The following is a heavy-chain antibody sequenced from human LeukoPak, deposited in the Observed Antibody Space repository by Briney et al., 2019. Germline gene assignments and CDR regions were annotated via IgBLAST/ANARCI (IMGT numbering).Heavy chain of an antibody. CDR1: GYTFTSYY. CDR2: INPSGGST. Sequence: ASVKVSCKASGYTFTSYYMHWVRQAPEQGLEWMGIINPSGGSTSYAQKFQGRVTITTDESTSTAYMELSSLRSEDTAVYYCARSGGSHHKIYSSSWLIDYWGQGTLVTVSS. D-gene: IGHD6-13*01. J-gene: IGHJ4*02. CDR3: ARSGGSHHKIYSSSWLIDY. V-gene: IGHV1-46*01.